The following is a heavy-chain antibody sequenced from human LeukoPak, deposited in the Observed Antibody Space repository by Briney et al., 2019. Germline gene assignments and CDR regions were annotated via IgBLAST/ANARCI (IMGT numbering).Heavy chain of an antibody. CDR2: IYYSGST. V-gene: IGHV4-39*07. Sequence: PSETLSLTCTVSGGSISSSSYYWGWIRQPPGKGLEWIGSIYYSGSTYCNPSLKSRVTISVDTSKNQFSLKLSSVTAADTAVYYCARSINYYDSSGYYDIDYWGQGTLVTVSS. CDR3: ARSINYYDSSGYYDIDY. D-gene: IGHD3-22*01. J-gene: IGHJ4*02. CDR1: GGSISSSSYY.